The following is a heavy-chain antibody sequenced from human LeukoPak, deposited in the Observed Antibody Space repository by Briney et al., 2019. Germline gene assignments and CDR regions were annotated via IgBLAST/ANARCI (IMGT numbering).Heavy chain of an antibody. CDR2: IYASGST. V-gene: IGHV4-4*07. Sequence: SETLSLTCTVSGGSISNYYWSWIRQPAGKGLEWIGRIYASGSTYYNPSLRSRVTMSVDTSKNQFSLKLSSVTAADTAVYYCAGQPHAEDVWGQGTTVTVSS. CDR1: GGSISNYY. J-gene: IGHJ6*02. CDR3: AGQPHAEDV.